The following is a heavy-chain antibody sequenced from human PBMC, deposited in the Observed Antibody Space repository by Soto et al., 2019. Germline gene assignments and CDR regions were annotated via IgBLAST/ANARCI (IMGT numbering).Heavy chain of an antibody. V-gene: IGHV1-18*01. D-gene: IGHD4-4*01. CDR3: ARDFTVRPHGGPDY. Sequence: ASVKVSCKASGYTFTSYGISWVRQAPGQGLEWMGWISAYNGNTNYAQKLQGRVTMTTDTSTSTAYMELRSLRSDDTAVYYCARDFTVRPHGGPDYWSQGTLVTVSS. J-gene: IGHJ4*02. CDR1: GYTFTSYG. CDR2: ISAYNGNT.